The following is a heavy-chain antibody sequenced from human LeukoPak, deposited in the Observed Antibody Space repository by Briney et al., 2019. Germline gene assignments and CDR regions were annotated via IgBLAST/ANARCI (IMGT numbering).Heavy chain of an antibody. D-gene: IGHD3-10*01. CDR2: INPNSGGT. CDR3: ARDLGSGSYYNNWFDP. V-gene: IGHV1-2*02. Sequence: GASVKVSCKASGYTFTGYYMHWVRQAPGQGLEWMGWINPNSGGTNYAQKFQGRVTMTRDTSISTAYMELGRLRSDDTAVYYCARDLGSGSYYNNWFDPWGQGTLVTVSS. J-gene: IGHJ5*02. CDR1: GYTFTGYY.